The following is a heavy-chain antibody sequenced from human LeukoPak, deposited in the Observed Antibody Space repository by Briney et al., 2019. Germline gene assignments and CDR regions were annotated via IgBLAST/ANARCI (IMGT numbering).Heavy chain of an antibody. J-gene: IGHJ6*04. CDR3: ARDHSILTGSNKPLGVDV. CDR1: GFTFSSYE. V-gene: IGHV3-48*03. CDR2: ISSSGSAI. Sequence: GGSLRLSCAASGFTFSSYEMNWVRQAPGKGLEWVSYISSSGSAIYYADSVKGQFTISRDNAKNSLYLQMSSLRAEDTAVYYCARDHSILTGSNKPLGVDVWGKGTTVTVSS. D-gene: IGHD3-9*01.